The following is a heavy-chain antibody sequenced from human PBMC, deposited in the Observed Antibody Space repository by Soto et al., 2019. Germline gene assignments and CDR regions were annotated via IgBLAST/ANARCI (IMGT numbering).Heavy chain of an antibody. J-gene: IGHJ4*02. CDR3: AGDLALGEFPSL. Sequence: PSETLSLTCTVSGGSISSYYWSWIRQPPGKGLEWIGYIYYSGSTNYNPSLKSRVTISVDTSKNQFSLKLSSVTAADTAVYYCAGDLALGEFPSLGGQGTLVTVSS. CDR2: IYYSGST. D-gene: IGHD3-16*01. V-gene: IGHV4-59*01. CDR1: GGSISSYY.